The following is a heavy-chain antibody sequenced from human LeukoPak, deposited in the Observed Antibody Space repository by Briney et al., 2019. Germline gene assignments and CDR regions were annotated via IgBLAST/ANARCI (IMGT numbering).Heavy chain of an antibody. CDR1: GYSISSGYY. CDR3: ARVPGFDY. V-gene: IGHV4-38-2*02. Sequence: SETLSLTCTVSGYSISSGYYWGWIRQPPGKGLEWIGSIYHSGSTYYNPSLKSRVTISVDTSKNQFSLKLSSVTAADTAVYYCARVPGFDYWGQGTLVTVSS. CDR2: IYHSGST. J-gene: IGHJ4*02.